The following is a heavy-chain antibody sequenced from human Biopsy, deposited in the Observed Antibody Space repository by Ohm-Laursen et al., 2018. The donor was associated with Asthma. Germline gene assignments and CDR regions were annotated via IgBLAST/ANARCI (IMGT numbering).Heavy chain of an antibody. D-gene: IGHD5-12*01. J-gene: IGHJ6*02. CDR1: GDSFSNYA. CDR3: ARGYSGSDRIVYYYSGLEV. Sequence: AASVKVSCKASGDSFSNYAISWVRQAPGQGLEWMGGLIPVLGTPDHAQMFEGRVTITADESTSTAYMELSSLSSEDTAVHYCARGYSGSDRIVYYYSGLEVWGQGTTVTVSS. V-gene: IGHV1-69*13. CDR2: LIPVLGTP.